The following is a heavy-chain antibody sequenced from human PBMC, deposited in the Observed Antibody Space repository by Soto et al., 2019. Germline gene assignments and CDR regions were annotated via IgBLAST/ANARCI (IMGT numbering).Heavy chain of an antibody. D-gene: IGHD2-2*01. CDR3: ARDSPVYCSSTSCSIDY. CDR2: ISSSSSYI. J-gene: IGHJ4*02. CDR1: GFTFSSYS. Sequence: GGSLRLSCAASGFTFSSYSMNWVRQAPGKGLEWVSSISSSSSYIYYADSVKGRFTISRDNAKNSLYLQMNSLRAEDTAVYYCARDSPVYCSSTSCSIDYWGQGTLVTVSS. V-gene: IGHV3-21*01.